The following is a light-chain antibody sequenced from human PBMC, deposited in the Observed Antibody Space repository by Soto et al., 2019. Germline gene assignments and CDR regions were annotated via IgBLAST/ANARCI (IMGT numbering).Light chain of an antibody. CDR2: AAS. CDR1: QGISNY. CDR3: QKYNSAPL. V-gene: IGKV1-27*01. J-gene: IGKJ3*01. Sequence: DIPMTQSPSSLSASVGDRVTITCRASQGISNYLAWYQQKPVKVPKLMIYAASTLQSGVPSRFSGSGSGTDFTLNISSLQPEDVATYYCQKYNSAPLFGPGTKVDIK.